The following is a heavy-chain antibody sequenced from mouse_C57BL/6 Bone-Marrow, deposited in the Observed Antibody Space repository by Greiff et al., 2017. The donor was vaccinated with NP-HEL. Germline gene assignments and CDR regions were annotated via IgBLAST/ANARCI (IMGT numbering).Heavy chain of an antibody. V-gene: IGHV5-16*01. CDR3: ARDQSSWGYFDV. J-gene: IGHJ1*03. Sequence: EVKLMESEGGLVQPGSSMKLSCTASGFTFSDYYMAWVRQVPEKGLEWVANINYDGSSTYYLDSLKSRFIISRDNAKNILYLQMSSLKSEDTATYYCARDQSSWGYFDVWGTGTTVTVSS. CDR1: GFTFSDYY. CDR2: INYDGSST. D-gene: IGHD1-1*01.